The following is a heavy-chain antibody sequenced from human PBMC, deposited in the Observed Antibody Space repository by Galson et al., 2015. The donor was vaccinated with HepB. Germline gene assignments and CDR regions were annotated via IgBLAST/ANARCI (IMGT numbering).Heavy chain of an antibody. J-gene: IGHJ3*02. Sequence: SLRLSCAASGFTFSSYSMNWVRQAPGKGLEWVSSISSSSSYIYYADSVKGRFTISRDNAKNSLYLQMNSLRAEDTAVYYCARGDLKTYTKAAMRAFDIWGQGTMVTVSS. V-gene: IGHV3-21*01. D-gene: IGHD2-2*01. CDR2: ISSSSSYI. CDR1: GFTFSSYS. CDR3: ARGDLKTYTKAAMRAFDI.